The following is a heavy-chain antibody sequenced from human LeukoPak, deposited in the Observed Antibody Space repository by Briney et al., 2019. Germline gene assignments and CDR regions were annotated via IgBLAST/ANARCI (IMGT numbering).Heavy chain of an antibody. CDR3: ARGPPYCGGDCHFFDY. CDR2: MNPNSGNT. CDR1: GYTFTSYD. D-gene: IGHD2-21*02. J-gene: IGHJ4*02. Sequence: ASVNVSCKASGYTFTSYDINWVRQATGQGLEWMGWMNPNSGNTGYAQKFQGRVTMTRNTSISTAYMELSSLRSEDTAVYYCARGPPYCGGDCHFFDYWGQGTLVTVSS. V-gene: IGHV1-8*01.